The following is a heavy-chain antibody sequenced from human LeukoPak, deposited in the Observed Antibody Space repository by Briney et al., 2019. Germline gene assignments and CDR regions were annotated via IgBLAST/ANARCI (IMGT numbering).Heavy chain of an antibody. CDR1: GYSISSGYY. CDR2: IYYSGST. V-gene: IGHV4-38-2*02. J-gene: IGHJ4*02. Sequence: SETLSLTCTVSGYSISSGYYWGWIRQPPGKGLEWIGSIYYSGSTYYNPSLKSRVTISVDTSKNQFSLKLSSVTAADTAVYYCARLYGSGRAIDYWGQGTLVTVSS. CDR3: ARLYGSGRAIDY. D-gene: IGHD3-10*01.